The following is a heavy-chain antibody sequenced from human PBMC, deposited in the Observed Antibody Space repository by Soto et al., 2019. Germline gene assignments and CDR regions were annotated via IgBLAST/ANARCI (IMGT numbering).Heavy chain of an antibody. CDR3: ARRVTSDNWFDP. CDR1: GLALSDYY. J-gene: IGHJ5*02. Sequence: PGGSLRLSCAASGLALSDYYMTWIRQAPGKGLEWVSHISPSTTYTNYADSVKGRFAISRDNAKNSLYLQMNSLRAEDTAVYYCARRVTSDNWFDPWGQGTLVTVSS. CDR2: ISPSTTYT. V-gene: IGHV3-11*06.